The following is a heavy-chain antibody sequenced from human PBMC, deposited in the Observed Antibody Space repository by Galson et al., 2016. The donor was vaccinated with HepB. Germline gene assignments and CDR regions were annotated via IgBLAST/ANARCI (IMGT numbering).Heavy chain of an antibody. J-gene: IGHJ6*02. CDR3: ARMKNYYYGMDV. Sequence: PALVKPTQTLTLTCTFSGFSLSTSGMCVSWIRQPPGKALEWLALIDWDEDKYYSTSLKTRLTISKDTSKNQVVLTMTNKDPVDTATYYCARMKNYYYGMDVWGQGTTVTVSS. CDR2: IDWDEDK. V-gene: IGHV2-70*01. CDR1: GFSLSTSGMC.